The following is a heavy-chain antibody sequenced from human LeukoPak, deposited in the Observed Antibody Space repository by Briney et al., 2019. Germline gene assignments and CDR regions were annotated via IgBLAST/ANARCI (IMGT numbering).Heavy chain of an antibody. Sequence: SQTLSLTCAISGDSVSSNSAVWNWIRQSPSRGLEWLGRTYYKSKWSNNYAVSMRSRIIINPDTSENQFSLQLNSVTPEDTAVYYCARGDQAFDYWGQGTLVTVSS. J-gene: IGHJ4*02. CDR3: ARGDQAFDY. CDR2: TYYKSKWSN. CDR1: GDSVSSNSAV. V-gene: IGHV6-1*01. D-gene: IGHD2-2*01.